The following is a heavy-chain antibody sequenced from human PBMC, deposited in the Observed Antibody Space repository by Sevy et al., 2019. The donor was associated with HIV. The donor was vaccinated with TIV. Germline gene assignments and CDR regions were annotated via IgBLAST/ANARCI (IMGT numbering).Heavy chain of an antibody. CDR2: FDPEDGET. D-gene: IGHD6-19*01. J-gene: IGHJ1*01. CDR3: SRDPFPWAVACTVAEYFQH. CDR1: GYTLTELS. V-gene: IGHV1-24*01. Sequence: ASVKVSCKVSGYTLTELSMHWVRQAPGKGLEWMGGFDPEDGETIYAQKFQGRVTMTMDTSTDTGYMELSSLRSEDTAVYYCSRDPFPWAVACTVAEYFQHWGQGTLVTVSS.